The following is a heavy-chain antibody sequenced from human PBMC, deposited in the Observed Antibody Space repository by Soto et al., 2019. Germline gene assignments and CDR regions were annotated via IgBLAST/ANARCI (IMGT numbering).Heavy chain of an antibody. V-gene: IGHV3-23*01. CDR1: GFIFSSYS. J-gene: IGHJ4*02. CDR3: AKNYYFDS. CDR2: VSVGGGSTYST. Sequence: EVQLLDSGGDLVQPGGSLRLSCAASGFIFSSYSMSWVRQAPGKGLEWVASVSVGGGSTYSTYYADSVRGRLTISRDDSRNTMYLQMSSLRAEDTAIYYCAKNYYFDSWGQGTLVTVSS.